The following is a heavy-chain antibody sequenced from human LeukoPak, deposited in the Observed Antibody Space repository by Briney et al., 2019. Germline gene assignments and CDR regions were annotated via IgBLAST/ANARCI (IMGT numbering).Heavy chain of an antibody. CDR3: AREYGSTSCYDY. J-gene: IGHJ4*02. V-gene: IGHV4-39*01. D-gene: IGHD2-2*01. Sequence: SETLSLTCTVSGGSISSSSYYWGWIRPPPGKGLEWIGSIYYSGSTYYNPSLKSRVTISVDTSKNQFSLKLSSVTAADAAVYYCAREYGSTSCYDYWGQGTLVTVSS. CDR2: IYYSGST. CDR1: GGSISSSSYY.